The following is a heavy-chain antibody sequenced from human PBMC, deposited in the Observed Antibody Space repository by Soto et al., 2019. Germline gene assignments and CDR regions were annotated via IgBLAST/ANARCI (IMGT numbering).Heavy chain of an antibody. D-gene: IGHD3-22*01. CDR2: IIPIFGTA. J-gene: IGHJ6*02. CDR1: GGTFSSYA. CDR3: ARDLKRYYDSSGYGYYYYGMDV. Sequence: QVQLVQSGAEVKKPGSSVKVSCKASGGTFSSYAISWVRQAPGRGLEWMGGIIPIFGTANYAQKFQGRVTITADEYTTTAYMELSSLRSEDTAVYYCARDLKRYYDSSGYGYYYYGMDVWGQGTTVTVSS. V-gene: IGHV1-69*01.